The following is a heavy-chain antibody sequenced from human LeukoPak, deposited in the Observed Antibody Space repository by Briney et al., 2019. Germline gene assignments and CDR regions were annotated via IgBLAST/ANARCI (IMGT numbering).Heavy chain of an antibody. D-gene: IGHD6-6*01. CDR3: AKGGASIAARPGPQSHSYYYYYMDV. Sequence: GGSLRLSCAASGFTFSSYAMSWVRQAPGKGLEWVSAISGSGGSTYYADSVKGRFTISRDNSKNSLYLQMNSLRTEDTALYYCAKGGASIAARPGPQSHSYYYYYMDVWGKGTTVTVSS. V-gene: IGHV3-23*01. CDR1: GFTFSSYA. CDR2: ISGSGGST. J-gene: IGHJ6*03.